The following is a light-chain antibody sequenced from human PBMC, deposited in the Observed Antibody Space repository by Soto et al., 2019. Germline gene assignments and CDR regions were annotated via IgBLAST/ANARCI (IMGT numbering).Light chain of an antibody. J-gene: IGKJ2*01. CDR3: QQYYSTPPHT. V-gene: IGKV4-1*01. CDR2: WAS. Sequence: DIVMTQAPDSLALSLGEMATINCKSSQSGLYSSNNKNYLAWYQQRPGQPPKLLIYWASTRESGVPDRFSGSGSVTDFTLTISSLQAEDVAVYYCQQYYSTPPHTFGQGTKLEIK. CDR1: QSGLYSSNNKNY.